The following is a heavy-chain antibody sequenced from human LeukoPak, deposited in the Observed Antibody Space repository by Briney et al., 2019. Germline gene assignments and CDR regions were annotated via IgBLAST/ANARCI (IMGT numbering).Heavy chain of an antibody. CDR1: GFTVSSKY. CDR2: INSGGST. Sequence: GGSLRLSCAASGFTVSSKYMSWVRQAPGKGLEWVSVINSGGSTYYADSVKGRFTISRDNSKNTLYLQMNSLRAEDTALYYCARWTGTTLDYWGQGNLVTVSS. V-gene: IGHV3-66*01. J-gene: IGHJ4*02. CDR3: ARWTGTTLDY. D-gene: IGHD1-7*01.